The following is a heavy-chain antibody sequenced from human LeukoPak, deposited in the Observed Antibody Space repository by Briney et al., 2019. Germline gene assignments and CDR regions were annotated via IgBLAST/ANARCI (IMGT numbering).Heavy chain of an antibody. CDR1: GGSISSYH. D-gene: IGHD6-13*01. CDR3: ARAHSSSWFDY. V-gene: IGHV4-59*12. J-gene: IGHJ4*02. CDR2: IYYSGST. Sequence: SETLSLTCTVSGGSISSYHWSWIRQPPGKGLEWIGYIYYSGSTNYNPSLKSRVTISVDTSKNQFSLKLSSVTAADTAVYYCARAHSSSWFDYWGQGTLVTVSS.